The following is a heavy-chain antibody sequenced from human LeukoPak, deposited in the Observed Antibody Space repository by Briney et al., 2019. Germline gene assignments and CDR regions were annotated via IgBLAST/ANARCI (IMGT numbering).Heavy chain of an antibody. CDR1: GGSFSGYY. V-gene: IGHV4-34*01. Sequence: SETLSLTCAVYGGSFSGYYWSWIRQPPGKGLEWIGEINHSGSTNYNPSLKSRVTISVDTSKNQFSLKLSSVTAADTAVYYCARGLVITVTLEYNWFDPWGQGTLVTVSS. J-gene: IGHJ5*02. CDR3: ARGLVITVTLEYNWFDP. D-gene: IGHD4-17*01. CDR2: INHSGST.